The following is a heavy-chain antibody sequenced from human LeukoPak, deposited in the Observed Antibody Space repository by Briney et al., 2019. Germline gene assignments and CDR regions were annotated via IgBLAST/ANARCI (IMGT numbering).Heavy chain of an antibody. CDR3: AKGYYDYVWGSYYFDY. CDR1: GFAFSSYR. D-gene: IGHD3-16*01. J-gene: IGHJ4*02. V-gene: IGHV3-7*03. CDR2: IKQDGSEK. Sequence: GGSLRLSCAASGFAFSSYRMSWVRQAPGKGLEWVANIKQDGSEKYYVDSVKGRFTISRDNSKNTLYLQVNSLRAEDTAVYYCAKGYYDYVWGSYYFDYWGQGTLVTVSS.